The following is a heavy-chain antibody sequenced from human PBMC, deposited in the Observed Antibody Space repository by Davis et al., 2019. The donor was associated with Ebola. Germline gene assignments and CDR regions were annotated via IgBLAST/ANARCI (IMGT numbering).Heavy chain of an antibody. CDR2: ISAYNGNT. D-gene: IGHD6-13*01. CDR1: GYTFTSYG. Sequence: ASVKVSCKASGYTFTSYGISWVRQAPGQGLEWMGWISAYNGNTNYAQKLQGRVTMTTDTSTSTAYMELRSLRSDDTAVYYCARVKSVAGAASYNWFDPWGQGSLVTVSS. CDR3: ARVKSVAGAASYNWFDP. J-gene: IGHJ5*02. V-gene: IGHV1-18*04.